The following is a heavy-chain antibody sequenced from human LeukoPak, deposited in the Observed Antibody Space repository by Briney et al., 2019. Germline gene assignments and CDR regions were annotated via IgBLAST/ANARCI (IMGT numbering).Heavy chain of an antibody. CDR1: GGSISSYY. CDR3: ARSDRYSSPYYFDY. Sequence: SETLSLTCTVSGGSISSYYWSWIRQPPGKGLEWIGYIYYSGSTNYNPSLKSRVTISVDTSKNQFSLKLSSVTAADTAVYYCARSDRYSSPYYFDYWGQGTLVTVSS. D-gene: IGHD6-13*01. V-gene: IGHV4-59*01. J-gene: IGHJ4*02. CDR2: IYYSGST.